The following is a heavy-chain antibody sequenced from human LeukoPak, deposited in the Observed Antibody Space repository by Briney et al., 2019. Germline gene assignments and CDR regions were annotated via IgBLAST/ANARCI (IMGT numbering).Heavy chain of an antibody. CDR3: ARDKEPLGRNWFDP. CDR2: IYYSGST. CDR1: GGSISSSGYY. Sequence: SSETLSLTCTVSGGSISSSGYYWSWIRQLPGKGLEWIGYIYYSGSTYYNPSLKSRVTISVDTSKDQFSLKLSSVTAADTAVYYCARDKEPLGRNWFDPWGQGTLVTVSS. V-gene: IGHV4-31*03. D-gene: IGHD7-27*01. J-gene: IGHJ5*02.